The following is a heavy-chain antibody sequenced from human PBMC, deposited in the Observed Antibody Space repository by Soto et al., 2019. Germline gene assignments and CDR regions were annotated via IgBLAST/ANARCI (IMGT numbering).Heavy chain of an antibody. Sequence: GGSLSLFCAASGFTFSDYYMSWVRQAPGKRLEWLSYINNGGETIYYADSVKGRFNMSRANAKSSVYLQMNSLRAEDTAVYYCARGDPIFGVVLGATRLHSWGQVSQVT. CDR3: ARGDPIFGVVLGATRLHS. CDR2: INNGGETI. CDR1: GFTFSDYY. D-gene: IGHD3-3*01. V-gene: IGHV3-11*01. J-gene: IGHJ4*02.